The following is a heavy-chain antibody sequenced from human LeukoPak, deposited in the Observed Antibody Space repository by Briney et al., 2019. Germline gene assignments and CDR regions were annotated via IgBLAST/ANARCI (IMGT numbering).Heavy chain of an antibody. V-gene: IGHV1-2*02. CDR3: ARDGYDSSGYYYPPFDY. CDR1: GYTFTGYY. Sequence: ASVKVSCKASGYTFTGYYIHWVRQAPGQGLEWMGWINPNSGGTNYAQKFQGRVTMTRDTSISTAYMELSSLRSEDTTVYYCARDGYDSSGYYYPPFDYWGQGTLVTVSS. CDR2: INPNSGGT. D-gene: IGHD3-22*01. J-gene: IGHJ4*02.